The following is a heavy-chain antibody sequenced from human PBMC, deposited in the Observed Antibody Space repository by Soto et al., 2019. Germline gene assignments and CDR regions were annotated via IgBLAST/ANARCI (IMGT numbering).Heavy chain of an antibody. CDR3: ARGDSSSSRANYYYGMDV. V-gene: IGHV1-46*01. D-gene: IGHD6-6*01. CDR2: INPSGGST. Sequence: ASGKVSCKASGYTFTSYCMHWVRQAPGQGLEWMGIINPSGGSTSYAQKFQGRVTMTRDTSTSTVYMELSSLRSEDTAVYYCARGDSSSSRANYYYGMDVWGQATTVTVSS. CDR1: GYTFTSYC. J-gene: IGHJ6*02.